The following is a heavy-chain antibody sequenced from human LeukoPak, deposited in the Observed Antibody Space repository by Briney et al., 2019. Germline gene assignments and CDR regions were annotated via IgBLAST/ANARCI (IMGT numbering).Heavy chain of an antibody. J-gene: IGHJ2*01. Sequence: GSLRLSCAASGFTFSSYSMNWVRQPPGKGLEWIGEINHSGSTNYNPSLKSRVTISVDTSKNQFSLKLSSVTAADTAVYYCARGGNPYWYFDLWGRGTLVTVSS. D-gene: IGHD4-23*01. V-gene: IGHV4-34*01. CDR3: ARGGNPYWYFDL. CDR2: INHSGST. CDR1: GFTFSSYS.